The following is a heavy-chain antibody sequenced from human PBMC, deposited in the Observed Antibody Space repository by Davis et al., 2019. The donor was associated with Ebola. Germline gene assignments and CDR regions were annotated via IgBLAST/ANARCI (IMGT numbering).Heavy chain of an antibody. CDR1: GFTFSTYS. CDR3: AKTASGDSSGWLVPLYYYYGMDV. V-gene: IGHV3-21*01. D-gene: IGHD6-19*01. CDR2: ISSDSDYI. Sequence: GSLRLSCAASGFTFSTYSMSWLRQAPGKGLEWVSSISSDSDYIYYADSAKGRFTISRDNAKNSLYLQMNSLRAEDTAVYYCAKTASGDSSGWLVPLYYYYGMDVWGQGTTVTVSS. J-gene: IGHJ6*02.